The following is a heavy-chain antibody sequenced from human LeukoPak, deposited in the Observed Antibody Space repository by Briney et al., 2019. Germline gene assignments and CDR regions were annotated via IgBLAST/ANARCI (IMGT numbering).Heavy chain of an antibody. V-gene: IGHV3-7*01. CDR3: ARDSSGPDY. J-gene: IGHJ4*02. Sequence: PGGSLRLSCAASGFTFSSYWMSWVRQAPGKGLEWVANIKQDGSEKYYVDSVKGRFTISRDNAKNSLFLQMNSLRDEDTAVYYCARDSSGPDYWGQGTLVTVSP. CDR2: IKQDGSEK. D-gene: IGHD6-19*01. CDR1: GFTFSSYW.